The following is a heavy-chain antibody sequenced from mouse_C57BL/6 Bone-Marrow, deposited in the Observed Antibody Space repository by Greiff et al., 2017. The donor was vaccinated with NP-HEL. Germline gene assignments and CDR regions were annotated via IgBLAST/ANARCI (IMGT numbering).Heavy chain of an antibody. CDR1: GFTFSDYG. D-gene: IGHD1-1*01. CDR3: AISGYGFAY. V-gene: IGHV5-17*01. CDR2: ISSGSSTI. J-gene: IGHJ3*01. Sequence: EVMLVESGGGLVKPGGSLKLSCAASGFTFSDYGMHWVRQAPEKGLEWVAYISSGSSTIYYADTVKGRFTIPRDNAKNNLFLQMTSLRSDDASVYYCAISGYGFAYWGQGTLVTVSA.